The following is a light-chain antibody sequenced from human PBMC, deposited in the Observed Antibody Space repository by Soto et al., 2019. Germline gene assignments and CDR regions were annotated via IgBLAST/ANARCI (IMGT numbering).Light chain of an antibody. J-gene: IGKJ5*01. CDR1: QMVSRTY. CDR2: GAS. CDR3: QQYGNF. Sequence: IVLTQSPGTLSLSPGERATLSCRASQMVSRTYLAWYQQKPGQAPRLLVHGASNRANGIPDRFSGSGSETDFTLIISRLEPEDFGVYYCQQYGNFFGQGTRLEIK. V-gene: IGKV3-20*01.